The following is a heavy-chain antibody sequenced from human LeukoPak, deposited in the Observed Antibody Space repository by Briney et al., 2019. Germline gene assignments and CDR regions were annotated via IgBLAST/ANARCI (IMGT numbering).Heavy chain of an antibody. J-gene: IGHJ6*03. CDR2: IYYSGST. CDR3: ARVADYDFWSGPTGYMDV. V-gene: IGHV4-59*01. D-gene: IGHD3-3*01. Sequence: PSETLSLTCTVSGGSISSYYWSWIRQPPGKGLEWIGDIYYSGSTNYNPSLNSRVTISVDTSKNQFSLKLSSVTAADTAVYYCARVADYDFWSGPTGYMDVWGKATTVTVSS. CDR1: GGSISSYY.